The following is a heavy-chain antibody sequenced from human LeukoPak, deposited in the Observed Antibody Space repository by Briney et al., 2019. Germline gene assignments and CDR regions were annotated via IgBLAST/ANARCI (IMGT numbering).Heavy chain of an antibody. V-gene: IGHV3-48*03. CDR3: ACGSGSFYYYYGMDV. J-gene: IGHJ6*04. CDR1: GFTLSSYE. CDR2: ISSSCSTI. Sequence: GGSLRLSCAVSGFTLSSYEMNWVRQAPGKGLEWVSYISSSCSTIYYADSVKGRFTLSRDNAKTSLYLQMNSLRAEDTAVYYCACGSGSFYYYYGMDVWGKGTTVTVSS. D-gene: IGHD3-10*01.